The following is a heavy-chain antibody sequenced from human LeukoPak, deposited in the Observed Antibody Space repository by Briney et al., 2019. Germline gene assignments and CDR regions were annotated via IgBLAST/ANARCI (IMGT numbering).Heavy chain of an antibody. CDR3: AKDQTSSGWSFDY. J-gene: IGHJ4*02. D-gene: IGHD6-19*01. V-gene: IGHV3-21*04. CDR2: ISSSSTYI. CDR1: AFTFSSYS. Sequence: GGSLRLSCAASAFTFSSYSMNWVRQAPGKGLEWVSSISSSSTYIYYADSVKGRFTISRDNAKNSLYLQMNSLRAEDTALYYCAKDQTSSGWSFDYWGQGTLVTVSS.